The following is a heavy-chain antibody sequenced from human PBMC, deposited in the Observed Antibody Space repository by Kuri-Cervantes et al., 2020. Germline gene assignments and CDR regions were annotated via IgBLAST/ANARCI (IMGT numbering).Heavy chain of an antibody. CDR1: GFTFSSYD. J-gene: IGHJ6*02. D-gene: IGHD3-10*02. V-gene: IGHV3-13*01. Sequence: GESLKISCAASGFTFSSYDMHWVRQATGKGLEWVSAIGTAGDTYYPGSVKGRFTISRENSKNTLYLQMNSLRAEDTAVYYCARPTRFYYYYGMDVWGQGTTVTVSS. CDR3: ARPTRFYYYYGMDV. CDR2: IGTAGDT.